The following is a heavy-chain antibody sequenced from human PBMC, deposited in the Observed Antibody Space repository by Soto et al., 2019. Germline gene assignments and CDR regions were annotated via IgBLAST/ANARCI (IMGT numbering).Heavy chain of an antibody. CDR1: GGSVSSGSYY. CDR3: ARHKQFYFDY. J-gene: IGHJ4*02. CDR2: VYYSGGT. V-gene: IGHV4-61*01. Sequence: QVQLQESGPGLVKPSETLSLTCSVSGGSVSSGSYYWSWVRQPPGKGLEWIGYVYYSGGTTHNPSFKSRVTISVDTSKNQVSLRLSSVTAADTAVYYCARHKQFYFDYWGQGTLVTVSS. D-gene: IGHD6-19*01.